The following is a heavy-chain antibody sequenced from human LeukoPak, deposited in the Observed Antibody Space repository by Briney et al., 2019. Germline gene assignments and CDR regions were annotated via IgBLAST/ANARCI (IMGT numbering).Heavy chain of an antibody. J-gene: IGHJ4*02. CDR1: GFTFSSYE. V-gene: IGHV3-48*03. CDR3: ARERRDGYNFFDY. D-gene: IGHD5-24*01. CDR2: ISSSGSTI. Sequence: GGSLRLSCAASGFTFSSYEMNWVRQAPGKGLEWVSYISSSGSTIYYADSVKGRFTISRDNAKNSLYLQMNSLRAEDTAVYCCARERRDGYNFFDYWGQGTLVTVSS.